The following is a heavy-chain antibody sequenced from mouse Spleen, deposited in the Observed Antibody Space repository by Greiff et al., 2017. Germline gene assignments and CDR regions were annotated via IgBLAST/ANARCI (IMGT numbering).Heavy chain of an antibody. CDR2: IDPSDSYT. CDR3: ARSEAMDY. CDR1: GYTFTSYW. J-gene: IGHJ4*01. V-gene: IGHV1-59*01. Sequence: VQLQQSGAELVRPGTSVKLSCKASGYTFTSYWMHWVKQRPGQGLEWIGVIDPSDSYTNYNQKFKGKATLTVDTSSSTAYMQLSSLTSEDSAVYYCARSEAMDYWGQGTSVTVSS.